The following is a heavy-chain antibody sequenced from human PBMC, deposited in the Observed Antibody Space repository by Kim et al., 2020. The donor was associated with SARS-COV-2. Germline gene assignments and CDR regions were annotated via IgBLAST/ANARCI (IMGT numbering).Heavy chain of an antibody. J-gene: IGHJ3*02. CDR1: GGTFSSYA. V-gene: IGHV1-69*13. D-gene: IGHD1-26*01. CDR3: ARDVGYSGSYYGIDAFDI. CDR2: IIPIFGTA. Sequence: SVKVSCKASGGTFSSYAISWVRQAPGQGLEWMGGIIPIFGTANYAQKFQGRVTITADESTSTAYMELSSPRSEDTAVYYCARDVGYSGSYYGIDAFDIWGQGTMVTVSS.